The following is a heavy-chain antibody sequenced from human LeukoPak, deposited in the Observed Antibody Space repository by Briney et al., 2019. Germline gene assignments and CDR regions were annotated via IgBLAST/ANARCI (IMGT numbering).Heavy chain of an antibody. D-gene: IGHD3-22*01. CDR2: INTNTGNP. CDR3: ARDWNNYYDSSGYSNDY. Sequence: ASVKVSCKASGYTFTGYYMHWVRQAPGQGLEWMGWINTNTGNPTYAQGFTGRFVFSLDTSVSTAYLQISSLKAEDTAVYYCARDWNNYYDSSGYSNDYWGQGTLVTVSS. V-gene: IGHV7-4-1*02. CDR1: GYTFTGYY. J-gene: IGHJ4*02.